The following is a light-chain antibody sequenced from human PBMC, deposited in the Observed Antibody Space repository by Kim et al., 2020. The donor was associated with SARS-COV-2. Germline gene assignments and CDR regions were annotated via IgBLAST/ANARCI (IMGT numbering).Light chain of an antibody. Sequence: SYELTQPLSVSVAQGQTARITCGGDYIGSKHVHWYQQKPGQVPVLVIYRDSDRPSGIPERFSDSNSENTATLTISRAQAGDEADYYCQVWDSTTVVFGGG. CDR3: QVWDSTTVV. CDR2: RDS. J-gene: IGLJ2*01. CDR1: YIGSKH. V-gene: IGLV3-9*01.